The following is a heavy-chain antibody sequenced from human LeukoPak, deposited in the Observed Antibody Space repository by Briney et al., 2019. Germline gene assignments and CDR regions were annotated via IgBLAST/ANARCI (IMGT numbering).Heavy chain of an antibody. CDR3: ARDLEPYCSGGSCSRLGY. J-gene: IGHJ4*02. CDR2: IRYDGSKK. V-gene: IGHV3-30*02. Sequence: GGSLRLSCAASGFTFSSYGMHWVRQAPGKGLEWVTFIRYDGSKKYYADSVKGRFTISRNNAKNSLYLQMNSLRAEDTAVYYCARDLEPYCSGGSCSRLGYWGQGTLVTVSS. D-gene: IGHD2-15*01. CDR1: GFTFSSYG.